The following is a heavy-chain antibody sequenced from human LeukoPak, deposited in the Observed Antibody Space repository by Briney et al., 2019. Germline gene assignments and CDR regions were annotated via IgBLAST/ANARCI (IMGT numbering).Heavy chain of an antibody. CDR1: GFTFNNYA. Sequence: GGSLRLSCAAPGFTFNNYAMNWVRQAPWKGLEWVSSISGGGETTYYADSAKGRFTISRDNSQNTLYLQMNSLRAEDTAVYYCARDYADYVGYFFFDYWGQGTLVTVSS. CDR2: ISGGGETT. J-gene: IGHJ4*02. D-gene: IGHD4-17*01. V-gene: IGHV3-23*01. CDR3: ARDYADYVGYFFFDY.